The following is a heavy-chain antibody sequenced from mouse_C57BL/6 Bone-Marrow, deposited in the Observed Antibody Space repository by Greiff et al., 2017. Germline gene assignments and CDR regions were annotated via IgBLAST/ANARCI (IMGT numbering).Heavy chain of an antibody. CDR2: SYPRSGNT. V-gene: IGHV1-81*01. J-gene: IGHJ3*01. D-gene: IGHD1-1*01. Sequence: VQLQQSGAELARPGASVKLSCKASGYTFTSYGISWVKQRTGQGLEWIGESYPRSGNTYYNEKFKGKATLTADKSSSTAYMELRSLTSEDSAVYFCARYYYGSSPAYWGQGTLVTVSA. CDR1: GYTFTSYG. CDR3: ARYYYGSSPAY.